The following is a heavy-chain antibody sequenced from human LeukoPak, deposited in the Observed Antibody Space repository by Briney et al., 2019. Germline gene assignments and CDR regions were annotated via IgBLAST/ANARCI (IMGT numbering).Heavy chain of an antibody. CDR1: GGSISSHY. CDR2: INHSGST. V-gene: IGHV4-34*01. CDR3: ARVPSSTSGIDY. Sequence: SETLSLTCTVSGGSISSHYWSWIRQPPGKGLEWIGEINHSGSTNYNPSLKSRVTISVDTSKNQFSLKLSSVTAADTAVYYCARVPSSTSGIDYWGQGTLVTVSS. J-gene: IGHJ4*02. D-gene: IGHD2-2*01.